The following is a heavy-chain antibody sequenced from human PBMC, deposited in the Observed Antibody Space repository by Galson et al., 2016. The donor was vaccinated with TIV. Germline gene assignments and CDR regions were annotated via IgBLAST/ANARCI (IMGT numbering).Heavy chain of an antibody. D-gene: IGHD2-21*01. J-gene: IGHJ4*02. CDR2: IHYSGST. V-gene: IGHV4-30-4*08. CDR3: ASLVVVLVIFDS. Sequence: TLSLTCTVSGGSMTNDDYYWSWVRQSPGKGLEWIGYIHYSGSTDYNPSLKNRVAISADTSKNQFSLNLNSVTAADTAVYYFASLVVVLVIFDSWGPGALVNVSS. CDR1: GGSMTNDDYY.